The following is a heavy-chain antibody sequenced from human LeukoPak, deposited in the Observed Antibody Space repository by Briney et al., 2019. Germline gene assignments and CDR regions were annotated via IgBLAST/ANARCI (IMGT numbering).Heavy chain of an antibody. CDR3: TTDLGCSSTSCYGFDY. J-gene: IGHJ4*02. D-gene: IGHD2-2*01. CDR2: IKSKTDDGST. CDR1: GFTFSNAL. Sequence: GGSLRLSCAASGFTFSNALMSWVRQAPGKGLECVGRIKSKTDDGSTDYAAPVKGRFTISGDDSENTLYLQMNSLKTEDTAVYYCTTDLGCSSTSCYGFDYWGQGTLVTVSS. V-gene: IGHV3-15*01.